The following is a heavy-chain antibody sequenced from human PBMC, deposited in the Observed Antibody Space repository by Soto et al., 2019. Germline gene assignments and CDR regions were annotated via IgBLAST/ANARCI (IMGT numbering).Heavy chain of an antibody. CDR2: ISGSGGST. Sequence: GGSLRLSCAASGFTFSSYAMSWVRQAPGKGLEWVSAISGSGGSTYHADSLKGRFTISRDNSKNTLYLQMNSLRAEDTAVYYCAKKEDYYGSGSPNDYWGQGTLVTVSS. D-gene: IGHD3-10*01. J-gene: IGHJ4*02. CDR3: AKKEDYYGSGSPNDY. V-gene: IGHV3-23*01. CDR1: GFTFSSYA.